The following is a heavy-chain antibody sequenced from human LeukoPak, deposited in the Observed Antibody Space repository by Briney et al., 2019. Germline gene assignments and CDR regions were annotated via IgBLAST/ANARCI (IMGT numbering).Heavy chain of an antibody. J-gene: IGHJ5*02. V-gene: IGHV1-2*02. CDR1: GYTFTGYY. CDR2: INPNSGGT. CDR3: ARGLRRAAAGTNNWFDP. Sequence: SVKVSCKASGYTFTGYYMYWVRHAPAQGLEWMGWINPNSGGTNYAQKFQGRVTMTRDTSISTGYMELSRLRSDDTAVYYCARGLRRAAAGTNNWFDPWGQGTLVTVSS. D-gene: IGHD6-13*01.